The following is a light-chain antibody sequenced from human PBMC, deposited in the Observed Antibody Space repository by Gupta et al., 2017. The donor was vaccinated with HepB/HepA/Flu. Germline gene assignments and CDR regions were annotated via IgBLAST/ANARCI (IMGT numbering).Light chain of an antibody. CDR1: NTDVGNYNL. CDR3: CSFAGSLTFEV. V-gene: IGLV2-23*02. J-gene: IGLJ3*02. Sequence: QSALTQPASVSGSPGQSITISCTGTNTDVGNYNLVSWYQQHPGKAPKFLIYEVNKRPSGVSSRFSGSKSGNSDSLTISGLQAEDEADYFCCSFAGSLTFEVFGGGTKVTVL. CDR2: EVN.